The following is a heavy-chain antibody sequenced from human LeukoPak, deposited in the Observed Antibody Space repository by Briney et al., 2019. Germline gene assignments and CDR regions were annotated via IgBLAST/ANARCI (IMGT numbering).Heavy chain of an antibody. CDR2: INHSGST. V-gene: IGHV4-34*01. CDR1: GESFSGYY. CDR3: ARLRETMVRGVPTYYYYYYMDV. Sequence: LETLSLTCAVYGESFSGYYWSWIRQPPGKGLEWIGEINHSGSTNYNPSLKSRVTISVDTSKNQFSLKLSSVTAADTAVYYCARLRETMVRGVPTYYYYYYMDVWGKGTTVTISS. D-gene: IGHD3-10*01. J-gene: IGHJ6*03.